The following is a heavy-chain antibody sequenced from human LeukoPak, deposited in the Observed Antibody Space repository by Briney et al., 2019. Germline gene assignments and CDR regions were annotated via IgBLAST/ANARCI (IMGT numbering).Heavy chain of an antibody. V-gene: IGHV4-38-2*02. CDR3: ARRDSYSSGYYYFDY. D-gene: IGHD3-22*01. Sequence: SETLSLTCTVSGYSISSGHYWGWIRQPPGNGLEWIGSMYHSGSTYYNPPLKSRVTISVDTSKNQFSLKLSSVTAADTAVYYCARRDSYSSGYYYFDYWGQGTLVTVSS. CDR1: GYSISSGHY. CDR2: MYHSGST. J-gene: IGHJ4*02.